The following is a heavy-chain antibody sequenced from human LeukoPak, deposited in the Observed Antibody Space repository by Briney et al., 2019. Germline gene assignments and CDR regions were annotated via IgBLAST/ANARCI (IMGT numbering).Heavy chain of an antibody. CDR3: ARNAQIAAADAFDI. D-gene: IGHD6-13*01. CDR2: MNPNSVNT. V-gene: IGHV1-8*01. Sequence: ASVKVSCKASGYTFTSYDINWVRQATGQGLEWMGWMNPNSVNTGYAQKLQGRVTMTRNTSISTAYMELSSLRSEDTAVYYCARNAQIAAADAFDIWGQGTMVTVSS. J-gene: IGHJ3*02. CDR1: GYTFTSYD.